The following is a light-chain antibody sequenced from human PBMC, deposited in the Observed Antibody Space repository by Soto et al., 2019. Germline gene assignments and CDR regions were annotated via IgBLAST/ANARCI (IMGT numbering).Light chain of an antibody. J-gene: IGLJ3*02. CDR2: SNN. Sequence: QAVVTQPPSASGTPGQRVSMSCSGSSSNIGGNTVNWYQQVPGTAPKLLIYSNNQRPSGVPDRFSGSKSGTSASLAISGLQSEDEADYHCAAWDDSLNGWVFGGGTKVTVL. CDR3: AAWDDSLNGWV. CDR1: SSNIGGNT. V-gene: IGLV1-44*01.